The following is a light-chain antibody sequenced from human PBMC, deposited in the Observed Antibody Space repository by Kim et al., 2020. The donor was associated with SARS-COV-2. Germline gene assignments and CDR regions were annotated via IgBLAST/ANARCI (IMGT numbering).Light chain of an antibody. CDR3: QQYNSYSPT. V-gene: IGKV1-5*01. J-gene: IGKJ1*01. Sequence: GSVGDRVTITCRASQSISSWLAWYQQKPGKAPKLLIYDASSLESGVPSRFSGSGSGTEFTLTISSLQPDDFATYYCQQYNSYSPTFGQGTKLDIK. CDR2: DAS. CDR1: QSISSW.